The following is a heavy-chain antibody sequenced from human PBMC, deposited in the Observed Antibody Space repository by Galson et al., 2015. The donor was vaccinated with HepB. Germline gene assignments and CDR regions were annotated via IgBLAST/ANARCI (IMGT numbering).Heavy chain of an antibody. D-gene: IGHD5-12*01. J-gene: IGHJ4*02. CDR3: AKGRYSGYVSDY. Sequence: SLRLSCAASGFTFSSYGMHWVRQAPGKGLEWVAVISYDGSNKYYADSVRGRFTISRDNSKNTLYLQMNSLRAEDTAVYYCAKGRYSGYVSDYWGQGTLVTVSS. CDR2: ISYDGSNK. V-gene: IGHV3-30*18. CDR1: GFTFSSYG.